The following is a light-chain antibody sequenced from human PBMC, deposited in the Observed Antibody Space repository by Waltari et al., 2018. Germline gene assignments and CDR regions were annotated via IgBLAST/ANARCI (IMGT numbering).Light chain of an antibody. CDR2: VNSDGSH. Sequence: LALTQSPSASASLGASVTVTCTLSSDHSNYAIAWHPQQPQKGPRYLMKVNSDGSHIRGAGISDRFSGSSSGAERYLTISSLQSEDEGDYYCQTWDIATVVFGGGTKLTVL. CDR1: SDHSNYA. V-gene: IGLV4-69*01. J-gene: IGLJ2*01. CDR3: QTWDIATVV.